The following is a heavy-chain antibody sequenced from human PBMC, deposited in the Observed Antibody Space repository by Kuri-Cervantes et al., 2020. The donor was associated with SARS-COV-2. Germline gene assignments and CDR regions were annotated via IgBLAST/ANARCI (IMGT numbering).Heavy chain of an antibody. V-gene: IGHV4-34*01. CDR1: GESFSGYF. Sequence: SETLSLTCVVSGESFSGYFWTWIRQPPGKGLEWIGEISHDGSTNYNPSLKSRLTMSVDTIKRQFSLKLTSVTAADTALYFCARGDVLSSSSKRACDVWGPGTQVTVSS. D-gene: IGHD3-10*02. J-gene: IGHJ3*01. CDR3: ARGDVLSSSSKRACDV. CDR2: ISHDGST.